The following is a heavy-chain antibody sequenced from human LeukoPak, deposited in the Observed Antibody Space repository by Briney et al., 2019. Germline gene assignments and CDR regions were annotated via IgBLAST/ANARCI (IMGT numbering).Heavy chain of an antibody. D-gene: IGHD6-13*01. Sequence: GGSLRLSCAASGFTFSSYWMSWVRQAPGMGLEWVANIKQDGSEKYYVDSVKGRFTISRDNAKNSLYLQMNSLRAEDTAVYYCAREAGGGGSSWYGSYYYYMDVWGKGTTVTVSS. CDR3: AREAGGGGSSWYGSYYYYMDV. CDR1: GFTFSSYW. CDR2: IKQDGSEK. J-gene: IGHJ6*03. V-gene: IGHV3-7*01.